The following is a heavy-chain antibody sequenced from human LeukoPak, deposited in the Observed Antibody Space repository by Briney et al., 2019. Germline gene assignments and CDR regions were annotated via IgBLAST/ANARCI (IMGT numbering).Heavy chain of an antibody. J-gene: IGHJ4*02. V-gene: IGHV3-23*01. D-gene: IGHD3-10*01. CDR3: AKELRSGSTIDY. CDR1: GFTFSSYA. Sequence: QPGGSLRLSCAASGFTFSSYAMSWVRQAPGKGLEWVSAISGSDIGTYHADSVKGRFTTSRDNSKNTLYLQMNSLRAEDTAVYYCAKELRSGSTIDYWGQGTLVTVSS. CDR2: ISGSDIGT.